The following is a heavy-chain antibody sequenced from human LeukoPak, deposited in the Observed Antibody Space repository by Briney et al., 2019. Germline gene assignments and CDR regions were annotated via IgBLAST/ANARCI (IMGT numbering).Heavy chain of an antibody. CDR2: IGSSPTTI. V-gene: IGHV3-48*01. CDR1: GFTFSSYS. CDR3: ARDHIAVAGPFDP. D-gene: IGHD6-19*01. J-gene: IGHJ5*02. Sequence: GGSLRLSCAASGFTFSSYSMSWVRQAPGRRLEWVSYIGSSPTTIFYADSVKGRFTISRDNAKNSLYLQMNSLRAEDTAVYYCARDHIAVAGPFDPWGQGTLVTVSS.